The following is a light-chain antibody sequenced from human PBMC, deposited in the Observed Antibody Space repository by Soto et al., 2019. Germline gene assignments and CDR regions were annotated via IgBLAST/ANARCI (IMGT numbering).Light chain of an antibody. CDR1: QSVSSY. CDR2: DAS. J-gene: IGKJ1*01. Sequence: EIGFTQSPATLSLSPGGKGSLSFRASQSVSSYLAWYQQKPGQAPRLLIYDASNRATGIPARFSGSGSGTDFTLTISSLQPDDFATYYCQQYSSYWTFGQGTKVDIK. CDR3: QQYSSYWT. V-gene: IGKV3-11*01.